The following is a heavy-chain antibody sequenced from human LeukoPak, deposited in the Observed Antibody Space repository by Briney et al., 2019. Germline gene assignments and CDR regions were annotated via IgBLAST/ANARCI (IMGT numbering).Heavy chain of an antibody. CDR3: ARDRGVRDAFDI. D-gene: IGHD3-10*01. CDR1: GFTFISYW. CDR2: INNDGYST. J-gene: IGHJ3*02. V-gene: IGHV3-74*01. Sequence: GGSLRLSCAASGFTFISYWMHWVRQAPGKGLVWVSRINNDGYSTSYADSVKGRFTISRDNAKNTLYLQMNSLRAEDTAVYYRARDRGVRDAFDIWGQGTMVTVSS.